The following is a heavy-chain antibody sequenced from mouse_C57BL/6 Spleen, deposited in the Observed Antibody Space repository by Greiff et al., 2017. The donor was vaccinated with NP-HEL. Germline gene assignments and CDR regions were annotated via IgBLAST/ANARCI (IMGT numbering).Heavy chain of an antibody. CDR1: GYAFSSYW. CDR2: IYPGDGDT. CDR3: ARSYDYDPWFAY. D-gene: IGHD2-4*01. V-gene: IGHV1-80*01. J-gene: IGHJ3*01. Sequence: VQLQQSGAELVKPGASVKISCKASGYAFSSYWMNWVKQRPGKGLEWLGQIYPGDGDTNYNGKFTGKATLPADNSSSTAYMQLSSLTSEDSAVYFCARSYDYDPWFAYWGQGTLVTVSA.